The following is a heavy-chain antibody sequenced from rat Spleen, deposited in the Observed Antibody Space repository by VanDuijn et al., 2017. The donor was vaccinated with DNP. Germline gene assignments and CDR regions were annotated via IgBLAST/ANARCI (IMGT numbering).Heavy chain of an antibody. V-gene: IGHV3-3*01. CDR3: TKGGYGGYFDY. CDR2: INSAGST. CDR1: GFSITRSYR. D-gene: IGHD1-11*01. Sequence: EVQLQESGPGLVKPSQLLSLTCSVTGFSITRSYRWNWIRKFPGSKLEWMGYINSAGSTNYNPSLKSRISITRDTSKNQFFLQVNSVTTEDTAIYFCTKGGYGGYFDYWGQGVMVTVSS. J-gene: IGHJ2*01.